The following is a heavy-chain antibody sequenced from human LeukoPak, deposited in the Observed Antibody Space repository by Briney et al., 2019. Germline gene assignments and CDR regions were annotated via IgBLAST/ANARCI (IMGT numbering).Heavy chain of an antibody. Sequence: KPGGSLRLSCAASGFTFSSYSMNWVRQAPGKGLEWVSSISSSSSYIYYADSVKGRFTISRDNAKNSLYLQMNSLRAEDTAVYYCARALDSSGWFDYWGQGTLVTVSS. D-gene: IGHD6-19*01. V-gene: IGHV3-21*01. CDR2: ISSSSSYI. CDR3: ARALDSSGWFDY. J-gene: IGHJ4*02. CDR1: GFTFSSYS.